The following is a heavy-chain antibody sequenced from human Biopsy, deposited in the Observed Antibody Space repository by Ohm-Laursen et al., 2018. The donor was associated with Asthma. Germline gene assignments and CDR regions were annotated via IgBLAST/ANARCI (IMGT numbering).Heavy chain of an antibody. CDR2: IYYTGTT. V-gene: IGHV4-59*01. D-gene: IGHD4-17*01. Sequence: SQTLSLTCTVSGDSINSYYWTWIRQPPGKELVWIGYIYYTGTTNSNPSLKSRVTMSVDTSKNQFSLEVRSVTAADTAVYYCARGYYGDFNDWGQGNLVIVSS. CDR3: ARGYYGDFND. J-gene: IGHJ4*02. CDR1: GDSINSYY.